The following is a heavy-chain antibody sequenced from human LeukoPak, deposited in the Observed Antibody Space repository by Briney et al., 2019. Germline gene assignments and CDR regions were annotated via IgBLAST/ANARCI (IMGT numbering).Heavy chain of an antibody. CDR1: GGSISSYY. V-gene: IGHV4-59*01. CDR3: ARSRYRSTSTNYYMEV. J-gene: IGHJ6*03. D-gene: IGHD2-2*01. CDR2: MYYSGST. Sequence: SETLSLTCTVSGGSISSYYWSWIRQPPGKGLEWIGYMYYSGSTNYNPSLKSRLTISLDTSKNQFSLKLSSVTAADTAVYYCARSRYRSTSTNYYMEVWGKGTTVTVSS.